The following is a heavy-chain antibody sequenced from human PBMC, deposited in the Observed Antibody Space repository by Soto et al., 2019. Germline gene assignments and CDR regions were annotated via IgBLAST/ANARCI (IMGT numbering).Heavy chain of an antibody. J-gene: IGHJ1*01. D-gene: IGHD6-19*01. Sequence: QVQLQESGPGLVKPSQTLSLTCTVSGGSISSGGYYWSWIRQHPGKGLEWIGYIYYSGSTYYNPSLKSRVTISVDTSKNQFSLKLSSVTAADTAVYYCARGWQWLPKGYGYFQHWGQGTLVTVSS. CDR1: GGSISSGGYY. CDR3: ARGWQWLPKGYGYFQH. CDR2: IYYSGST. V-gene: IGHV4-31*03.